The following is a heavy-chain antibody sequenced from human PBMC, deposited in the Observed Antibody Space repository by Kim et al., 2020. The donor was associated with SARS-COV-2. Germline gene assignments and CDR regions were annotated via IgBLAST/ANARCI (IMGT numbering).Heavy chain of an antibody. Sequence: SVKVSCKASGGTLSSNAISWVRQAPGQGLEWIGGTIPLSGTVNYAQKFRDRVSITVSGATRTVYLELSSLTSEDTADYYCARGIYDLSTGNYRGGYFYMDVWGKGTSVTVSS. J-gene: IGHJ6*03. CDR3: ARGIYDLSTGNYRGGYFYMDV. D-gene: IGHD3-9*01. CDR2: TIPLSGTV. V-gene: IGHV1-69*13. CDR1: GGTLSSNA.